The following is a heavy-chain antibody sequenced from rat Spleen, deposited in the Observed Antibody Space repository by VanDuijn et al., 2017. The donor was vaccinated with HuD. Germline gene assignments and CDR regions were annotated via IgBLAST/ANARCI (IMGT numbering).Heavy chain of an antibody. D-gene: IGHD1-6*01. CDR2: ISTGGGNT. Sequence: EVQLVESGGGLVQPGRSLKLSCAASGFTFSDYNMAWVRQAPKKGLEWVATISTGGGNTYYRDSVKGRFTISRDNAKSTLYLQMDSLRSEDTATYYCARHQLAYVYYGFLDYWGQGVMVTVSS. V-gene: IGHV5-25*01. CDR1: GFTFSDYN. J-gene: IGHJ2*01. CDR3: ARHQLAYVYYGFLDY.